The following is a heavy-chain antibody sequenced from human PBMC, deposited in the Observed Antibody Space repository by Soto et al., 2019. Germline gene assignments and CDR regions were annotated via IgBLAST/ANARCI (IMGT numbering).Heavy chain of an antibody. J-gene: IGHJ6*02. CDR3: ARDSSGWKNYGMDV. V-gene: IGHV4-61*01. D-gene: IGHD6-19*01. CDR2: IYYSGST. Sequence: QVQLQESGPGLVKPSETLFLTCTVSGGSVTSGSYYWSWIRQPPGKGLEWIGYIYYSGSTNYNPYLKSRVTISVDTSKNQFSLKLNSVTAADTAVYYCARDSSGWKNYGMDVWGQGTTVTVSS. CDR1: GGSVTSGSYY.